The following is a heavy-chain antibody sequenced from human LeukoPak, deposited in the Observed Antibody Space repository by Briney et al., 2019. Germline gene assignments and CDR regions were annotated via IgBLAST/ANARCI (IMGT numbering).Heavy chain of an antibody. D-gene: IGHD5-18*01. J-gene: IGHJ4*02. CDR3: ARHVDTGTSGFDY. V-gene: IGHV4-31*03. Sequence: PSETLSLTCTVSGGSISRGGYYWSWIRQHPGKGLEWIGYIYYSGSTYYNPSLKSRVTISVDTSKNQFPLKLSSVTAADTAVYYCARHVDTGTSGFDYWGQGTLVTVSS. CDR2: IYYSGST. CDR1: GGSISRGGYY.